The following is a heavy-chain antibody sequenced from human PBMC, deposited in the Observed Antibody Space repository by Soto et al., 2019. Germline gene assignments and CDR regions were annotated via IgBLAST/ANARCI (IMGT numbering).Heavy chain of an antibody. CDR1: GYTFTGYY. CDR3: ARDRYSSSWYDVNGYYYYYGMDV. J-gene: IGHJ6*02. V-gene: IGHV1-2*04. Sequence: GASVKVSCKASGYTFTGYYMHWVRQAPGQGLEWMGWINPNSGGTNYAQKFQGWVTMTRDTSISTAYMELSRLRSDDTAVYYCARDRYSSSWYDVNGYYYYYGMDVWGQGTTVTVSS. D-gene: IGHD6-13*01. CDR2: INPNSGGT.